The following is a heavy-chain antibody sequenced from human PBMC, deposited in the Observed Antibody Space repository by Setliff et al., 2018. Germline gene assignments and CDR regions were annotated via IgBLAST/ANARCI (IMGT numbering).Heavy chain of an antibody. V-gene: IGHV1-2*04. J-gene: IGHJ4*02. D-gene: IGHD2-2*01. CDR3: ARSPKLLLEPDY. CDR2: INPNSGGT. CDR1: GYTFTGYY. Sequence: ASVKVSCKASGYTFTGYYMHWVRQPPGQGLEWMGWINPNSGGTNYAQKFQGWVTMTRDTSSSTAYMELSRLRSADTAGYYCARSPKLLLEPDYWGQGTLVTVSS.